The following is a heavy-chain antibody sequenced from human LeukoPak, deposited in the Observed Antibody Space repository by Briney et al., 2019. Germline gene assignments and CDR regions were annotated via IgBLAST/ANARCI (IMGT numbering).Heavy chain of an antibody. D-gene: IGHD6-19*01. CDR3: TRDLMTGFSSGWYFAY. CDR2: TGGSDDNT. J-gene: IGHJ4*02. V-gene: IGHV3-23*01. Sequence: GGSLRLSCEGSGLNFNGYAISWVRQAPGKGLEWVAVTGGSDDNTHYADSVKGRFTISRDNSANRLSLQMHSLRPDGSARYYCTRDLMTGFSSGWYFAYWGQGTLVTVSS. CDR1: GLNFNGYA.